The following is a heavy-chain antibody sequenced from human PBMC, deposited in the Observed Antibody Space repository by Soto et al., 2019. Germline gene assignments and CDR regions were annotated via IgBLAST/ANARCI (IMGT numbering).Heavy chain of an antibody. CDR1: GYTFTGYY. J-gene: IGHJ4*02. CDR2: INPNSGGP. CDR3: ARDWRCVYDLVYYFDY. Sequence: ASVKVSCKASGYTFTGYYMHWVRQAPGQGLEWMGWINPNSGGPNYAQTFQGRVTMTRDTSISTAYMELSRLRSDDKAVYYCARDWRCVYDLVYYFDYWGQGTLVTVSS. V-gene: IGHV1-2*02. D-gene: IGHD5-12*01.